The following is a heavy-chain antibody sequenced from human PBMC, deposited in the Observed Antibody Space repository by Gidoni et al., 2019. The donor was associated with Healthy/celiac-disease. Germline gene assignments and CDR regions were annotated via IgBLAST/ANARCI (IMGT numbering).Heavy chain of an antibody. J-gene: IGHJ6*02. CDR1: GFPFSSYS. CDR2: ISSSSRTI. V-gene: IGHV3-48*04. D-gene: IGHD3-9*01. CDR3: ARVDSDYDILTGLYYYDMDV. Sequence: EVQLVESGRGLVQPGGSLRLSCAASGFPFSSYSMTWVRQAPGKGLEWVSYISSSSRTIYYADSVKGRFTISRDNARNSLYLQMNSLRAEDTAVYYCARVDSDYDILTGLYYYDMDVWGQGTTVTVSS.